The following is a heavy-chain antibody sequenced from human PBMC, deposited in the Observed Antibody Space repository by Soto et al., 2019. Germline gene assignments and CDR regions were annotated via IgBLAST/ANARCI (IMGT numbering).Heavy chain of an antibody. J-gene: IGHJ4*02. CDR1: GSIFIGYG. D-gene: IGHD3-3*01. Sequence: GGSLRLSCVLPGSIFIGYGMHWVRQAPGKGLEWVAVIWHDGSEIYYADSVKGRFTISRDNSKNTLYLQMNSLRAEDTAVYYCAKRGELRFLEWLNPSIDYWGKGTLVTVSS. CDR3: AKRGELRFLEWLNPSIDY. CDR2: IWHDGSEI. V-gene: IGHV3-33*06.